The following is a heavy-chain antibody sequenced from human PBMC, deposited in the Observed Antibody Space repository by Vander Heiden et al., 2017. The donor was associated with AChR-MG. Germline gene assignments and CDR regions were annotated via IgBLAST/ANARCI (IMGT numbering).Heavy chain of an antibody. CDR1: GGTFSSYA. J-gene: IGHJ2*01. CDR3: ARDGLTGGGDGYFDL. V-gene: IGHV1-69*04. Sequence: QVQLVQSGAEVKKPGSSVKVSCKASGGTFSSYAIRWVRQAPGQGLGWWRRIFPFLGKQNYAQECQGRVTITADKSTSTPYREMSSLRSEDTAVYYCARDGLTGGGDGYFDLWGRGTLVTVSS. CDR2: IFPFLGKQ. D-gene: IGHD7-27*01.